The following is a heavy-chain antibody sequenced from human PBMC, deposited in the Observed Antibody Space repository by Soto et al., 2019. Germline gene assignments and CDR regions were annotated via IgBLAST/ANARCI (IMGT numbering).Heavy chain of an antibody. CDR2: IYPGDSDT. Sequence: GEALKISDKGSVYSFTSYWIGWVRQKLGKGREWMGIIYPGDSDTRYSPSFQGQVTISADKSISTAYLQWSSVKASDTAMYYCARPGTAMVMGAFDIWGQGTMVTVSS. CDR3: ARPGTAMVMGAFDI. V-gene: IGHV5-51*01. D-gene: IGHD5-18*01. CDR1: VYSFTSYW. J-gene: IGHJ3*02.